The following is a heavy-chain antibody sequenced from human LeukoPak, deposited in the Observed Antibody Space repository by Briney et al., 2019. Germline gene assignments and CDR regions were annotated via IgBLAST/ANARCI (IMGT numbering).Heavy chain of an antibody. CDR3: ASGVNYFGY. J-gene: IGHJ4*02. V-gene: IGHV3-74*01. D-gene: IGHD3-3*01. Sequence: GGSLRLSCAASGVTLSRYWMHWVRQAPGKGLVWVSRINTDGSYTSYADSVKGRFTISRDNAKKSLYLQMNSLRAEDTAVYYCASGVNYFGYWGQGTLVTVSS. CDR1: GVTLSRYW. CDR2: INTDGSYT.